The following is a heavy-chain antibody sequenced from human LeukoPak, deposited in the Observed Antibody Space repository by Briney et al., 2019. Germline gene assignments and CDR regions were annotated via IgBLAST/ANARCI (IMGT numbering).Heavy chain of an antibody. V-gene: IGHV3-11*04. J-gene: IGHJ4*02. CDR3: ARATLFDY. Sequence: PGGSLRLSCAASGFAFSEYYMTWIRQAPGKGLEWVTYISNGGSTVYYADSVKGRFTMSRDNAKNSLYLQMNSLRAEDTAVYYCARATLFDYWGQGTLVTVSS. CDR2: ISNGGSTV. CDR1: GFAFSEYY.